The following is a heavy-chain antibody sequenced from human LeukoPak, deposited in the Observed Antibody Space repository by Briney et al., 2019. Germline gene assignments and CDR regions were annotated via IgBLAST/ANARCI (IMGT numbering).Heavy chain of an antibody. J-gene: IGHJ4*02. CDR3: ARRQDTSGWFYFDY. CDR1: GGSISSSDW. Sequence: PSETLSLTCAVSGGSISSSDWWTWVRQPPGKGLEWIGEIYHSGSTNYNPSLKSRVTTSLDKSKNQFSLNLSFVTAADTAVYYCARRQDTSGWFYFDYWGQGALVTVSS. CDR2: IYHSGST. D-gene: IGHD6-19*01. V-gene: IGHV4-4*02.